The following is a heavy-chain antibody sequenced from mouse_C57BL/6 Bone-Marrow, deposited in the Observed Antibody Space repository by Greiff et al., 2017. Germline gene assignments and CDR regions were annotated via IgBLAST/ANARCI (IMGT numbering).Heavy chain of an antibody. V-gene: IGHV1-15*01. Sequence: QVQLQQSGAELVRPGASVTLSCKASGYTFTDYEMHWVKQTPVHGLEWIGAIDPETGGTTYNQKFKGKAILTADKSSSTAYMELSSLTSEDSAVYFCAREVGNYGAYWGQGTLVTVSA. CDR1: GYTFTDYE. CDR3: AREVGNYGAY. CDR2: IDPETGGT. J-gene: IGHJ3*01. D-gene: IGHD2-1*01.